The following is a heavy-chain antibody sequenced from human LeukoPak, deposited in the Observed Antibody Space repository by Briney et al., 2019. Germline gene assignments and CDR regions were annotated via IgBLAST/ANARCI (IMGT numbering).Heavy chain of an antibody. CDR1: GGSISSYY. V-gene: IGHV4-59*01. Sequence: SETLSLTCTVSGGSISSYYWSWIRQPPGKGLEWIGYIYYSGSTNYNPSLKSRVTISVDTSENQFSLKLSSVTAADTAVYYCARGGEAKWELLYQDYWGQGTLVTVSS. CDR2: IYYSGST. CDR3: ARGGEAKWELLYQDY. D-gene: IGHD1-26*01. J-gene: IGHJ4*02.